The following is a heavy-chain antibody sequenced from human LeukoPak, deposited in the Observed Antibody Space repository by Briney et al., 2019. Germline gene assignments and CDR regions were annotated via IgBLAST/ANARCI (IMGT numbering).Heavy chain of an antibody. Sequence: PGGSLRLSCAASGFTFSRSWMDWARQAPGKGLEWVANIKEDGSETYYVDSAKGRFTISRDNAKNSLYLQVDSLRVEDTAIYYCSKSLNYWGQGTLVTVSS. CDR3: SKSLNY. J-gene: IGHJ4*02. CDR1: GFTFSRSW. CDR2: IKEDGSET. V-gene: IGHV3-7*01.